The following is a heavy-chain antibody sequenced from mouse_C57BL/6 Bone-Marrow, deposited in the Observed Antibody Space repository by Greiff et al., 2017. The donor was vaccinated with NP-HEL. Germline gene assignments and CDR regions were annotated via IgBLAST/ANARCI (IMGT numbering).Heavy chain of an antibody. CDR3: ARENYGNAMDY. V-gene: IGHV1-50*01. D-gene: IGHD2-1*01. Sequence: QVQLQQPGAELVKPGASVKLSCKASGYTFTSYWMQWVKQRPGQGLEWIGEIDPSDSYTNYNQKFKGKATLTVDTSSSTAYMQLSSLTSEDSAVYYGARENYGNAMDYWGQGTSVTVSS. J-gene: IGHJ4*01. CDR1: GYTFTSYW. CDR2: IDPSDSYT.